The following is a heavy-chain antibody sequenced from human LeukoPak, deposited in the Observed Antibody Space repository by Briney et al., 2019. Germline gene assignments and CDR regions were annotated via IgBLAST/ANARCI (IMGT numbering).Heavy chain of an antibody. CDR2: ISGSGGST. CDR1: GFTFSSYA. Sequence: GGSLRLSCAASGFTFSSYAMSWVRQAPGKGLKWVSAISGSGGSTYYADSVKGRFTISRDNSKNTLYLQMNSLRAEDTAVYYCAKDMYSSSWSRVSFYFDYWGQGTLVTVSS. D-gene: IGHD6-13*01. V-gene: IGHV3-23*01. CDR3: AKDMYSSSWSRVSFYFDY. J-gene: IGHJ4*02.